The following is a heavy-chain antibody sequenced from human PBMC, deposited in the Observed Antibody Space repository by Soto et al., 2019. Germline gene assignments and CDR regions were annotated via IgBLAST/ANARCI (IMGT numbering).Heavy chain of an antibody. V-gene: IGHV4-59*01. CDR2: IYYSGST. CDR1: VGSISSYS. Sequence: QVQLQESGPGLVKPSETLSLTCTVSVGSISSYSLSWIRQPPGKGLEWIGYIYYSGSTNYNPSLKSRVTISVDTSKNQFSLKLSSVTAADTAVYYCARDFSGPYWFDPWGQGTLVTVSS. J-gene: IGHJ5*02. D-gene: IGHD2-8*02. CDR3: ARDFSGPYWFDP.